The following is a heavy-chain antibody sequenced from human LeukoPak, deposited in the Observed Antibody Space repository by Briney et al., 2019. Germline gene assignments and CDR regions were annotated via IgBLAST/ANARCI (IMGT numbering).Heavy chain of an antibody. J-gene: IGHJ5*02. CDR1: GFTFSSYW. D-gene: IGHD3-22*01. CDR3: ARAGYYDNSALRFDP. CDR2: INSDGSST. Sequence: PGGSLRLSCAASGFTFSSYWMHWVRQAPGKGLVWVSRINSDGSSTSYADSVKGRFTISRDNAKNTLYLQMNSLRAEDTAVYYCARAGYYDNSALRFDPWGQGTLVTVSS. V-gene: IGHV3-74*01.